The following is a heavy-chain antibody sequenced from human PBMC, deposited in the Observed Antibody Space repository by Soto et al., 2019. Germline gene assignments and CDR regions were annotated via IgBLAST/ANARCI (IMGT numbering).Heavy chain of an antibody. J-gene: IGHJ4*02. CDR1: GFNFGNFG. D-gene: IGHD5-12*01. CDR3: ARGLRGVPDY. Sequence: GGSLRLSCVTSGFNFGNFGMHWVRQAPGEGLEWVTVISNDENIKEDSVGGRFAVARDNAKNTLYLQLTSLRDEDTAMYYCARGLRGVPDYWGQGTLVTVSS. CDR2: ISNDENIK. V-gene: IGHV3-33*01.